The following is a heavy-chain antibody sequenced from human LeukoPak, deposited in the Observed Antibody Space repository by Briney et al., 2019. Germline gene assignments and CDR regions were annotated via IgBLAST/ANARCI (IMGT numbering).Heavy chain of an antibody. J-gene: IGHJ4*02. V-gene: IGHV4-38-2*02. CDR3: ARVYISGRSYFDY. D-gene: IGHD5/OR15-5a*01. CDR2: IHRGGST. CDR1: GYSISSGFY. Sequence: SETLSLTCSVSGYSISSGFYWGWIRPPPGKGLEWIGTIHRGGSTSNNPSLKSRLTISVDTSKNQFSLNLSSVTVADTAIYYCARVYISGRSYFDYWGQGILVTVSS.